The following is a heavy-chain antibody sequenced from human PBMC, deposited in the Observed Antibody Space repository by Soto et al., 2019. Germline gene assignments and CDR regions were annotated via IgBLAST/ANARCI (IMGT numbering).Heavy chain of an antibody. D-gene: IGHD2-15*01. CDR2: IYYLGST. J-gene: IGHJ2*01. CDR3: ATEGCVGSCSPDPAYW. CDR1: FC. V-gene: IGHV4-59*01. Sequence: FCGRWIRQTKGNGLEWIGYIYYLGSTGYNPSLKSRVTISVDTSKRQFSLRLTSVTAADTAVYFFATEGCVGSCSPDPAYW.